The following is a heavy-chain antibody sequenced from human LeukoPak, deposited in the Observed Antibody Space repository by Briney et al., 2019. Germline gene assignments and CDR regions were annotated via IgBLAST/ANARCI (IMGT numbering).Heavy chain of an antibody. D-gene: IGHD6-6*01. V-gene: IGHV3-23*01. J-gene: IGHJ4*02. Sequence: GGSLRLSCGGSGFTFGHYAMSWVRQAPGKGLEWLSGIGGSGGTTGYADSVEGRFTISRDNSKSTLFLHMNNLRVEDTAVYYCAKEASSIAPDYYFDYWGQGTLVTVSS. CDR1: GFTFGHYA. CDR3: AKEASSIAPDYYFDY. CDR2: IGGSGGTT.